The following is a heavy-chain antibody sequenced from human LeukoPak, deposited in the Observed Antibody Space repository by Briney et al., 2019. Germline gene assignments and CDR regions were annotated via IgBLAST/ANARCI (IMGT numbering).Heavy chain of an antibody. D-gene: IGHD1-1*01. V-gene: IGHV3-21*01. CDR1: GFTFSTYN. CDR2: ISSGSGYI. J-gene: IGHJ4*02. Sequence: GGSLRLXCAASGFTFSTYNMNWVRQAPGKGLEWVSSISSGSGYIYYADSVKGRFIISRDNAKNSLYLQMNSLRAEDTAVYYCAREGGGIDYWGQGTLVTVSS. CDR3: AREGGGIDY.